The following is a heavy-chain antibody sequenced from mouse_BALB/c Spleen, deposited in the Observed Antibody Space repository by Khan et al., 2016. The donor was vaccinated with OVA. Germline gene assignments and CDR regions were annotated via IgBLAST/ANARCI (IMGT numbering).Heavy chain of an antibody. D-gene: IGHD1-1*01. Sequence: VQLKQSGGDLVKPGGSLKLSCAASGFTFSTYGMSWVRQTPDKRLEWVATVSTGGSYTYYPDSLKGRFTISRANAKNTLYLQLSDLKSEDTAMFYCTRHAYYYDSEGFAYWGQGTLVTVSA. CDR1: GFTFSTYG. J-gene: IGHJ3*01. V-gene: IGHV5-6*01. CDR3: TRHAYYYDSEGFAY. CDR2: VSTGGSYT.